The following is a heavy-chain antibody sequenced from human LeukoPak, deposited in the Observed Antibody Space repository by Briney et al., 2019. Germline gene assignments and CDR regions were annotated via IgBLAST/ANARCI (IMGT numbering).Heavy chain of an antibody. CDR1: GGTFSSYA. CDR3: AREVGAMVSWFDP. D-gene: IGHD5-18*01. V-gene: IGHV1-69*04. CDR2: IIPILGMA. Sequence: ASVKVSCKASGGTFSSYAISWVRQAPGQGLEWMGRIIPILGMANYAQKFQGRVTITADKSTSTAYMELSSLRSEDTAVYYCAREVGAMVSWFDPWGQGTLVTVSS. J-gene: IGHJ5*02.